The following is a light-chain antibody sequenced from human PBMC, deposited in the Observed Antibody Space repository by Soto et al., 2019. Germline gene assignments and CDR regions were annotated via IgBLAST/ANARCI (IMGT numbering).Light chain of an antibody. CDR1: QSVSSN. Sequence: EIVMTQSPATLSLYPGERATLSCRASQSVSSNLAWYQQKPGQAPRLLIYAASSRATGIPDRFSGSGSGTDFTLTISRLEPEDFAVYYCQQYGSSPITFGQGTRLEIK. J-gene: IGKJ5*01. CDR2: AAS. CDR3: QQYGSSPIT. V-gene: IGKV3-20*01.